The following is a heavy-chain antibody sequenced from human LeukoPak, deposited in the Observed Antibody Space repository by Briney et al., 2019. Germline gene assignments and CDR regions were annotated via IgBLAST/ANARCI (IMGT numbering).Heavy chain of an antibody. J-gene: IGHJ4*02. V-gene: IGHV4-38-2*02. CDR1: GYSTSSGYY. D-gene: IGHD6-25*01. Sequence: SETLSLTCTVSGYSTSSGYYWGWIRQPPGKGLEWIGSIYHSGSTYYNPSLKSRVTISVDTSKNQFSLKLSSVTAADTAVYYCARDFRSGGHFDYWGQGTLVTVSS. CDR3: ARDFRSGGHFDY. CDR2: IYHSGST.